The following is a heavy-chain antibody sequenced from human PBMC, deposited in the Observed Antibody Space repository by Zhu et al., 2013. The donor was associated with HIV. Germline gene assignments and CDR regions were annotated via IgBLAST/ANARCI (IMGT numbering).Heavy chain of an antibody. D-gene: IGHD3-22*01. V-gene: IGHV1-69*06. Sequence: QVQLVQSGPEAKKPGSSVKVSCKASGGSFRTSGISWVRQAPGQGLEWMGSIIPLVGAGKSAQNFQGRVKITADKSTNIAFMELSGLTSDDTAVYYCAKWAYVDSGGFLQTDALDIWGQGTMVTVSS. CDR2: IIPLVGAG. CDR3: AKWAYVDSGGFLQTDALDI. J-gene: IGHJ3*02. CDR1: GGSFRTSG.